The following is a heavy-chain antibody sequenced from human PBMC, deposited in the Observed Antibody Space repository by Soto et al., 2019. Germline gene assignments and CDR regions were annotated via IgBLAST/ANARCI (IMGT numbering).Heavy chain of an antibody. V-gene: IGHV1-69*01. CDR2: IIPIFGTA. CDR3: ARELVPGSDCSGYYYVGGYFDY. J-gene: IGHJ4*02. Sequence: QVQLVQSGAEVKKPGSSVKVSCKASGGTFSSYAISWVRQAPGQGLEWMGGIIPIFGTANYAQKFQGRVTITADESTSTAYMELSSLRSEDTAVYYCARELVPGSDCSGYYYVGGYFDYWGQGTLVTVSS. D-gene: IGHD3-22*01. CDR1: GGTFSSYA.